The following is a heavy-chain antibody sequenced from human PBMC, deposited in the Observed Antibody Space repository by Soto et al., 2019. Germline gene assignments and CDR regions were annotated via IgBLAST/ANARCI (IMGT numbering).Heavy chain of an antibody. CDR1: GCIFSYYR. D-gene: IGHD2-15*01. Sequence: LTLFREDFGCIFSYYRFYWLRLAQVKGLEWLAFISSDATNKYYPYSLEDRLTVSRDNSKNTLYLQMNSLRPEDTAVYFCARSGPGQDCRGGGCHRTFAFWGQGTLVTVSS. V-gene: IGHV3-30*03. CDR3: ARSGPGQDCRGGGCHRTFAF. J-gene: IGHJ4*02. CDR2: ISSDATNK.